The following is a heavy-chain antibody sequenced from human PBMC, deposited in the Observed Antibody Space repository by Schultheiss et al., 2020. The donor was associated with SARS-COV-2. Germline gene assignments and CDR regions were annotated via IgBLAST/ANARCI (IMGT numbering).Heavy chain of an antibody. D-gene: IGHD1-14*01. CDR3: ARVYHWFDP. CDR2: INHSGST. CDR1: GGSFSGNY. Sequence: SQTLSLTCAVYGGSFSGNYWNWIRQPPGKGLEWIGEINHSGSTDYNPSLKSRVTISVDTSKNQFSLKLSSVTAADTAVYYCARVYHWFDPWGQGTLVTVSS. V-gene: IGHV4-34*01. J-gene: IGHJ5*02.